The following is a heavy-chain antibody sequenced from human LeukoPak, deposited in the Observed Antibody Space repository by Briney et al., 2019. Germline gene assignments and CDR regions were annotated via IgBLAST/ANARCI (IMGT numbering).Heavy chain of an antibody. J-gene: IGHJ4*02. V-gene: IGHV3-7*03. D-gene: IGHD3-10*01. CDR1: GFIFSSYW. CDR3: ARDRSGWQIGSGSFDH. Sequence: GGSLRLSCAASGFIFSSYWMTWVRQVPGKGLEWVANIKQHGTEKYYVDSVKGRFTISRDNAKNSLYLQMNSLRVEDTAVYYCARDRSGWQIGSGSFDHWGQGTLVTVSS. CDR2: IKQHGTEK.